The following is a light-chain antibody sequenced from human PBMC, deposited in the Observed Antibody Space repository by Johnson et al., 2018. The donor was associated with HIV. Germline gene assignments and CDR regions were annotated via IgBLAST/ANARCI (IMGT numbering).Light chain of an antibody. Sequence: QSVLTQPPSVSAAPGQKVTISCSGSSSNIGNNYVSWYQQLPGTAPKLLIYENNKRPSGIPDRFSGSKSGTSATLGITGLQTGDEADYYCGTWDSSLRENDFGTGTKVTVL. V-gene: IGLV1-51*02. CDR3: GTWDSSLREND. J-gene: IGLJ1*01. CDR1: SSNIGNNY. CDR2: ENN.